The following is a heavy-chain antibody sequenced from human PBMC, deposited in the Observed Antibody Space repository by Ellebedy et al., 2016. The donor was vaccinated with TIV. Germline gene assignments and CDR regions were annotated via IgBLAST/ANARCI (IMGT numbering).Heavy chain of an antibody. CDR2: IFYDGTEK. CDR3: VRDHGMDTGTFDY. J-gene: IGHJ4*02. CDR1: GCTFSSFG. D-gene: IGHD1-1*01. V-gene: IGHV3-33*08. Sequence: PGGSLRLSCESSGCTFSSFGRHWVRQAPGKGLEWVAVIFYDGTEKYYADSVRGRFTISRDNSKNTLDLQMHSLRVEDKAVYFCVRDHGMDTGTFDYWGQGTRVTVSS.